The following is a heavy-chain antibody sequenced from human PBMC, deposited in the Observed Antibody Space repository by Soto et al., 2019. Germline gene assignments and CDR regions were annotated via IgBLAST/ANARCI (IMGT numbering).Heavy chain of an antibody. CDR2: INYRGST. J-gene: IGHJ5*02. CDR3: ARMDIVTTNWFDP. D-gene: IGHD5-12*01. V-gene: IGHV4-34*02. Sequence: QVHLQQWGAGLLKPSETLSLTCAVYGESFIGYYWPWIGQPPGKGREWIGEINYRGSTNYNPSLKSRVTISIDTSKNQFSLKLSSVTAADAPVFYCARMDIVTTNWFDPWGQGTLVTVSS. CDR1: GESFIGYY.